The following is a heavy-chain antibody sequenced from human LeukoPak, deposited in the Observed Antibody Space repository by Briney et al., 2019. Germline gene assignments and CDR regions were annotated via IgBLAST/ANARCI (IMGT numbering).Heavy chain of an antibody. CDR3: ARDGRSGNFDK. J-gene: IGHJ4*02. Sequence: PGGSLRLSCAASGFNVSSSYMSWVRQAPGKGLEWVSIIYSGGTTYYADSVRGRFTVSRDKPKNTLYLQMNSLRAEDTAVYYCARDGRSGNFDKWGQGTLVSVSS. CDR1: GFNVSSSY. V-gene: IGHV3-53*01. D-gene: IGHD1-26*01. CDR2: IYSGGTT.